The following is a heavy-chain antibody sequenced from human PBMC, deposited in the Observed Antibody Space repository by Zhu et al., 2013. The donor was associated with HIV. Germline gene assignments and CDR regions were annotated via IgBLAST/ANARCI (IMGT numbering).Heavy chain of an antibody. Sequence: QSGAEVKRPGSSVKISCQASGGSLKYTAVSFIRQAPGQGLEWMGWINPQTGATNYAETFHGRVTFTRDTSVSSVYMETRSDDTATYFCARSRDKHQLLCPFDPWGQGTLVTVSS. V-gene: IGHV1-2*02. J-gene: IGHJ5*02. CDR3: ARSRDKHQLLCPFDP. D-gene: IGHD6-13*01. CDR2: INPQTGAT. CDR1: GGSLKYTA.